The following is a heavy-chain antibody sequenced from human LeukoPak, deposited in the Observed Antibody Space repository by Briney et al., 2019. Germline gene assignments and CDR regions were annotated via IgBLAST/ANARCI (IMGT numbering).Heavy chain of an antibody. V-gene: IGHV3-48*03. CDR1: GFTFSSYE. CDR2: ISSSGSTI. J-gene: IGHJ6*03. D-gene: IGHD4-17*01. Sequence: GGSLRLSCAASGFTFSSYEMNWVRQAPGKGLEWVSYISSSGSTIYYADSVKGRFTISRDNAKNSLYLQMNSLRAEDTAVYYCARDHYGDPNYYYYMDVWGKGTTVTVSS. CDR3: ARDHYGDPNYYYYMDV.